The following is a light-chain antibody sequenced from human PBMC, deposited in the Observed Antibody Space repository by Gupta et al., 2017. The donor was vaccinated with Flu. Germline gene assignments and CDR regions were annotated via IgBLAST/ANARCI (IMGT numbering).Light chain of an antibody. V-gene: IGKV1-39*01. CDR3: QQSDDSPPT. CDR1: QSISSY. Sequence: DIQMTQSPSSLSASVGDRVTITCRASQSISSYLNWYQQKPGKAPKLLIYAASSLQGGVPSRFSGSRSGTDFTLTISRLLREDFATYYCQQSDDSPPTFGQGTRVEVK. J-gene: IGKJ1*01. CDR2: AAS.